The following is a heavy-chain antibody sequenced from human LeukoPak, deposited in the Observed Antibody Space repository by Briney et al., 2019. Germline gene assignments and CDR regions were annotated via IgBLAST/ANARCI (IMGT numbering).Heavy chain of an antibody. V-gene: IGHV3-11*04. CDR2: ISSSGSTI. J-gene: IGHJ3*02. CDR1: GFTFSDYY. D-gene: IGHD3-3*01. Sequence: GGSLRLSCAASGFTFSDYYMSWIRQAPGKGLEWVSYISSSGSTIYYADSVKGRFTISRDNAKNSLYLQMNSLRAEDTAVYYCARDPQYDFWSSYSPGAFDIWGQGTMVTVSS. CDR3: ARDPQYDFWSSYSPGAFDI.